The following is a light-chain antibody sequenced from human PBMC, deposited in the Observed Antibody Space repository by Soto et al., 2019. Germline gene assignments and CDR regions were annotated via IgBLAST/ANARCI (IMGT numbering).Light chain of an antibody. J-gene: IGLJ3*02. CDR2: TDN. V-gene: IGLV1-47*01. Sequence: QPVLTQPPSASGTPGQSVTISCSGSSPNIGNNYVYWYQQFPGAAPKLLIYTDNQRPSGVPDRFSGSKSGTSASLAIGGLRSEDEADYHCAAWDDSLTSVVFGGGTKLTVL. CDR3: AAWDDSLTSVV. CDR1: SPNIGNNY.